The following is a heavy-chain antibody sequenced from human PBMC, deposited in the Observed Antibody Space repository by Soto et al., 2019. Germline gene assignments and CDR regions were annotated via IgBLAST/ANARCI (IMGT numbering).Heavy chain of an antibody. V-gene: IGHV4-59*01. Sequence: SETLSLTCTVSGDSLSGYYWSWIRQTPGKGLEWIGYFYSSGSPHHNPSLKSRVTISEDRSKNQFYLKLSSVTAADTAVYYCARPHGGSSGWDNWFDPWGQGTLVTVSS. CDR1: GDSLSGYY. CDR2: FYSSGSP. D-gene: IGHD6-25*01. CDR3: ARPHGGSSGWDNWFDP. J-gene: IGHJ5*02.